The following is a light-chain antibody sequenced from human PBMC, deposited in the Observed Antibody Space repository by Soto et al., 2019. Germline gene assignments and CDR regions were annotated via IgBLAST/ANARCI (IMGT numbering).Light chain of an antibody. CDR2: EVS. CDR3: CSYAGSTAFYV. CDR1: SSDVGAYNL. J-gene: IGLJ1*01. V-gene: IGLV2-23*02. Sequence: QSVLTQPASVSACPGQSITLCCTGASSDVGAYNLVSWYQQHPGKAPKLIIFEVSKRPSGISNRFSGSKSGNTASLTISGLQAEDEADYYCCSYAGSTAFYVFGSGTKVTVL.